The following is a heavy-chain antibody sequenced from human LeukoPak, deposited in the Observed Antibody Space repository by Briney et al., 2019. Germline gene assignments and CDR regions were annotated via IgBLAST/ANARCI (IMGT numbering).Heavy chain of an antibody. D-gene: IGHD1-26*01. V-gene: IGHV4-34*01. J-gene: IGHJ4*02. CDR1: GGSFSGYY. Sequence: SETLSLTCAVYGGSFSGYYWSWIRQPPGKGLEWIGEINHSGSTNYNPSLKSRVTISVDTSKNQFSLKLSSVTAADTAVYYCARGAVFFWWELLYFDYWGQGTLVTVSS. CDR3: ARGAVFFWWELLYFDY. CDR2: INHSGST.